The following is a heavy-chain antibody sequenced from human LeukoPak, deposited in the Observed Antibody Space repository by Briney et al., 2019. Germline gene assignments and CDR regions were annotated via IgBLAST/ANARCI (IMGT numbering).Heavy chain of an antibody. CDR1: GYIFSDYY. CDR2: IKPDSGGT. V-gene: IGHV1-2*02. J-gene: IGHJ4*02. D-gene: IGHD7-27*01. CDR3: ARDHNWGPDY. Sequence: VASVKVSCKASGYIFSDYYMHWVRQAPGQGLEWMGWIKPDSGGTNYEQKFQGRVSLTRDTSISTAYMELSRLTSDDTAVYYCARDHNWGPDYWGQGTLVSVSS.